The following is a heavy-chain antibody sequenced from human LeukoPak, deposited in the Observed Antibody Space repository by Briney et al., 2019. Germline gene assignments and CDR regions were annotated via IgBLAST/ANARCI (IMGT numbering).Heavy chain of an antibody. CDR2: INGSGGST. CDR1: GFTFDDYA. V-gene: IGHV3-23*01. J-gene: IGHJ4*02. Sequence: GRSLRLSCAASGFTFDDYAMSWVRQAPGKGLEWVSAINGSGGSTYYADSVKGRFTISRDNSKNTLYLQMNSLRAEDTAVYYCAVVAATPVWYWGQGTLVTVSS. D-gene: IGHD2-15*01. CDR3: AVVAATPVWY.